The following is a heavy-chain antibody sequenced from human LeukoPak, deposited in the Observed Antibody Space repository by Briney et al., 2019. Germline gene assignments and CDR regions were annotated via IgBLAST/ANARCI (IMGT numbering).Heavy chain of an antibody. CDR1: GYTFTSYD. J-gene: IGHJ6*03. D-gene: IGHD6-13*01. V-gene: IGHV1-8*01. CDR3: AREGIAAAGYYMDV. CDR2: MNPNSGNT. Sequence: PVASVKVSCKASGYTFTSYDINWVRQATGQGLEWMGWMNPNSGNTGYAQKFQGRVTMTRNTSISTAYMELSSLRSEDTAVYYCAREGIAAAGYYMDVWGKGTTVTVSS.